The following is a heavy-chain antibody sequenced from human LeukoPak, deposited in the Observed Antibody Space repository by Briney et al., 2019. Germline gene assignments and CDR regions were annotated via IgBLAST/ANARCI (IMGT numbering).Heavy chain of an antibody. V-gene: IGHV3-23*01. CDR1: GFTFSSYG. CDR3: AKGAFRLNYYYYMDV. CDR2: ISGSGGST. D-gene: IGHD2-8*01. Sequence: QPGGSLRLSCAASGFTFSSYGMSWVRQAPGKGLEWVSAISGSGGSTYYADSVKGRFTISRDNSKNTLYLQVNSLRAEDTAVYYCAKGAFRLNYYYYMDVWGIGTTVTVSS. J-gene: IGHJ6*03.